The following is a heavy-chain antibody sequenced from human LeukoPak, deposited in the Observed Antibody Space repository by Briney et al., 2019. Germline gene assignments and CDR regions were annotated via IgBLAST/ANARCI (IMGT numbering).Heavy chain of an antibody. Sequence: GGSLRLSCAASGFTFSSYGMHWVRQAPGKGLEWVAVIWYDGSNKYYADFVKGRFTISRDNSKNTLYLQMNSLRAEDTAVYYCARDLESFDIWGQGTMVTVSS. CDR3: ARDLESFDI. J-gene: IGHJ3*02. CDR1: GFTFSSYG. V-gene: IGHV3-33*01. CDR2: IWYDGSNK.